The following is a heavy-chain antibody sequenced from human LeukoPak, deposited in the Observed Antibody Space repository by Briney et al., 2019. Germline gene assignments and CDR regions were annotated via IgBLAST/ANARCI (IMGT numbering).Heavy chain of an antibody. V-gene: IGHV3-23*01. CDR1: GFTFSSYA. D-gene: IGHD2-2*01. CDR3: AKGDIVVVPAAMDY. J-gene: IGHJ4*02. CDR2: ISGSGGST. Sequence: GGSLRLSCAASGFTFSSYAMSWVRQAPGKGLAWVSAISGSGGSTYYADSVKGRFTISRDNSKNTLYLQMNSLRAEDTAVYYCAKGDIVVVPAAMDYWGQGTLVTVSS.